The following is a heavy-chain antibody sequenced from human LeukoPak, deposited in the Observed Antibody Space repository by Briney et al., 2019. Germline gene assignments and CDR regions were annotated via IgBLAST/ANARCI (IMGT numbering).Heavy chain of an antibody. Sequence: GASVKVSCKVSGYTLTELSMHWVRQAPGKGLEWMGGFDPEDGETIYAQKFQGRVTMTRDTSTSTVYMELSSLRSEDTAVYYCARGSVEAYSNYENYYYYMDVWGKGTTVTVSS. J-gene: IGHJ6*03. CDR2: FDPEDGET. D-gene: IGHD4-11*01. V-gene: IGHV1-24*01. CDR1: GYTLTELS. CDR3: ARGSVEAYSNYENYYYYMDV.